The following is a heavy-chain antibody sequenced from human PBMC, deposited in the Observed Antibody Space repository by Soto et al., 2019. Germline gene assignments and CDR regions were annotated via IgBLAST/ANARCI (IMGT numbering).Heavy chain of an antibody. D-gene: IGHD6-19*01. J-gene: IGHJ4*02. V-gene: IGHV3-30*18. CDR3: VKEVHRSGWGTYFKD. CDR1: GFTFSAYG. CDR2: VSNDGTVQ. Sequence: QVQLVESGGDVVQPGTSLRLSCAASGFTFSAYGMQWVRQAPGRGLDWVAVVSNDGTVQHYADSVKGRFTISRDNSKNMVYLQINSLRTDDTAVYYCVKEVHRSGWGTYFKDWGQGTLVTVSS.